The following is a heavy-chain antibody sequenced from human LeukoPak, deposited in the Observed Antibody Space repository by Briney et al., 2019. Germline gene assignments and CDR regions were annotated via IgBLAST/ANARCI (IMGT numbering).Heavy chain of an antibody. V-gene: IGHV1-46*01. D-gene: IGHD3-10*01. J-gene: IGHJ5*02. CDR2: IDPSGGST. CDR1: AYTFISCL. Sequence: ASVKVSCKASAYTFISCLLHWVRQAPGQGLEWMGNIDPSGGSTAYAQKFQGRVTMTRDTSTSTVYMELSSLRSEDTAVHYCARDLGLRGVTNWFDPWGQGTLVTVSS. CDR3: ARDLGLRGVTNWFDP.